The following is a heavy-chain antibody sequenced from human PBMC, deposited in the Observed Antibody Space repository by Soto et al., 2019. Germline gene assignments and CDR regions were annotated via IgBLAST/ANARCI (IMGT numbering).Heavy chain of an antibody. CDR2: ISYDGSNK. J-gene: IGHJ4*02. Sequence: QVQLVESGGGVVQPGRSLRLSCAASGFTFSSYAMHWVRQAPGKGLEWVAVISYDGSNKYYADSVKGRFTISRDNYKNTLYLQMNSLRAEDTAVYYCARDRPSGSRSRFDYWGQGTLVTVSS. V-gene: IGHV3-30-3*01. CDR1: GFTFSSYA. CDR3: ARDRPSGSRSRFDY. D-gene: IGHD1-26*01.